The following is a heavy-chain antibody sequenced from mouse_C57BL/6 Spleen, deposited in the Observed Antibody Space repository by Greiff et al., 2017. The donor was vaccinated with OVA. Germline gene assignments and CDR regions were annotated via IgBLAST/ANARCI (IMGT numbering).Heavy chain of an antibody. Sequence: EVKLEESGPGLVKPSQSLSLTCSVTGYSITSGYYWNWIRQFPGNKLEWMGYISYDGSNNYNPSLKNRISITRDTSKNQFFLKLNSVTTEDTATYYCARGNWVFDYWGQGTTLTVSS. CDR1: GYSITSGYY. V-gene: IGHV3-6*01. D-gene: IGHD4-1*01. CDR2: ISYDGSN. J-gene: IGHJ2*01. CDR3: ARGNWVFDY.